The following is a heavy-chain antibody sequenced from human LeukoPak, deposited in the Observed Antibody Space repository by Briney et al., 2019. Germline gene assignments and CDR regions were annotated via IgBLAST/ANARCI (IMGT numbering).Heavy chain of an antibody. V-gene: IGHV3-7*03. Sequence: PGGSLRLSCAASGFTFSSYWMSWVRQALGKGLEWVANIKQDGSEKYYVDSVKGRFTISRDNAKNSLYLQMNSLRAEDTAVYYCAGYAPYNWFDPWGQGTLVTVSS. CDR3: AGYAPYNWFDP. CDR2: IKQDGSEK. J-gene: IGHJ5*02. CDR1: GFTFSSYW.